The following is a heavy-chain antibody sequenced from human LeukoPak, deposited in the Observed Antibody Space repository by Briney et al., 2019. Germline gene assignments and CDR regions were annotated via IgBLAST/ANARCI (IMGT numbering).Heavy chain of an antibody. Sequence: GGSLRLSCAASGFTFSIYVMAWVRQAPGQGLEWVSVISGRGDYTYYADSMKGRFTISRDNSKNSLFLQMNSLRAEDTAVYYCAKGPRSSWYHYGMDVWGKGTTVTVSS. CDR1: GFTFSIYV. J-gene: IGHJ6*04. CDR2: ISGRGDYT. V-gene: IGHV3-23*01. D-gene: IGHD6-13*01. CDR3: AKGPRSSWYHYGMDV.